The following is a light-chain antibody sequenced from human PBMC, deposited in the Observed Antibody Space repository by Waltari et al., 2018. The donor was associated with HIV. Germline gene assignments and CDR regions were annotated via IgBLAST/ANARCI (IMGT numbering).Light chain of an antibody. J-gene: IGLJ2*01. CDR2: DVT. V-gene: IGLV2-14*03. CDR1: NSYVGGSNS. CDR3: SSFANNNTPVL. Sequence: QSALPQPASVSGSPGQSITLSCPGTNSYVGGSNSFSSYHQHPGKAPKLMIYDVTKRPSGISNRFSGSKSGNTASLTISGLQAEDEADYFCSSFANNNTPVLFGGGTKLTVL.